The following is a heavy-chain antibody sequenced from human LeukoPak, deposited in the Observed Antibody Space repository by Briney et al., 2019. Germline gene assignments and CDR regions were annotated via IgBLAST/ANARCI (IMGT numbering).Heavy chain of an antibody. J-gene: IGHJ4*02. D-gene: IGHD6-25*01. CDR1: GGSISSYY. Sequence: SETLSLTCTVSGGSISSYYWSWIRQPAGKGLEWIGRIYTSGSTNYNPSLKSRVTISVDTSKNQFSLKLSSVTAADTAVYYCARGDSSGWGYYFDYWGQGTLVTVSS. V-gene: IGHV4-4*07. CDR3: ARGDSSGWGYYFDY. CDR2: IYTSGST.